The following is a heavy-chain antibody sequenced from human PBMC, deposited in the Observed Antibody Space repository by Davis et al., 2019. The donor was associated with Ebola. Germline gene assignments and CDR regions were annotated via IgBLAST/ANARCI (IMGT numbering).Heavy chain of an antibody. CDR3: TTSITYDFWSGSPFYYFDY. V-gene: IGHV3-15*01. J-gene: IGHJ4*02. CDR1: GFTFSNAW. CDR2: IKSKTDGGTT. D-gene: IGHD3-3*01. Sequence: GESLKISCAASGFTFSNAWMSWVRQAPGKGLEWVGRIKSKTDGGTTDYAAPVKGRFTISRDDSKNTLYLQMNSLKTEDTAVYYCTTSITYDFWSGSPFYYFDYWGQGTLVTVSS.